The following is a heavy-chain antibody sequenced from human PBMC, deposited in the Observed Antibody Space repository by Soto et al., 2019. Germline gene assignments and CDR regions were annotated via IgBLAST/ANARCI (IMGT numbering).Heavy chain of an antibody. Sequence: GGSLRLSCAASGFTFSSYAMSWVRQAPGKGLEWVSAISGSGGSTYYADSVKGRFTISRDNSKNTLYLQMNSLRAEDTAVYYCAKDLGRDVLLWFGAEVYYYMDVWGKGTTVTSP. J-gene: IGHJ6*03. V-gene: IGHV3-23*01. D-gene: IGHD3-10*01. CDR3: AKDLGRDVLLWFGAEVYYYMDV. CDR1: GFTFSSYA. CDR2: ISGSGGST.